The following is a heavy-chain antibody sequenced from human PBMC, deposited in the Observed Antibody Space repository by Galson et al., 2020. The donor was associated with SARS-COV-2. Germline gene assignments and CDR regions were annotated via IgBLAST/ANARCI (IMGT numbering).Heavy chain of an antibody. CDR2: ISAYNGNT. D-gene: IGHD3-10*01. J-gene: IGHJ4*02. V-gene: IGHV1-18*01. CDR3: ARDLLVRGVIITGGGLDFDY. Sequence: ASVKVSCKASGYTFTSYGISWVRQAPGQGLEWMGWISAYNGNTNYAQKLQGRVSMTTDTSTSTAYMELRSLRSDDTAVYYCARDLLVRGVIITGGGLDFDYWGQGTLVTVSS. CDR1: GYTFTSYG.